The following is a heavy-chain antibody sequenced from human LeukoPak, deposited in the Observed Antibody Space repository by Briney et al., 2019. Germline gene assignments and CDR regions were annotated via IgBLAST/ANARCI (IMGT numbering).Heavy chain of an antibody. V-gene: IGHV1-69*04. J-gene: IGHJ4*02. Sequence: GASVKISCKASGGTFSSYAISWVLHAPGQGLQWMGTIIPIIGIANYAQKFQGRLTITADKSTSTAYMKLSSLRSEDTAVYYCARSDIVLMVYAIAPFDYWGQGTLVTVSS. CDR3: ARSDIVLMVYAIAPFDY. CDR1: GGTFSSYA. D-gene: IGHD2-8*01. CDR2: IIPIIGIA.